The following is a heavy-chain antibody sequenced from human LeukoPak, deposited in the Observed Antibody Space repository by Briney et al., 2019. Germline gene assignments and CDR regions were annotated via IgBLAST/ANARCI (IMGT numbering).Heavy chain of an antibody. V-gene: IGHV3-13*01. CDR3: ARAPSRGERLRAFDV. CDR1: EFSISIYD. Sequence: GGSLRLSCTASEFSISIYDLHWVRQVPGKGLEYVSTIGTAGDTYYAGSVRDRFFISRDAAKNSWYLQMITLRADDTAVYYCARAPSRGERLRAFDVWGQGTMVTVST. J-gene: IGHJ3*01. CDR2: IGTAGDT. D-gene: IGHD1-26*01.